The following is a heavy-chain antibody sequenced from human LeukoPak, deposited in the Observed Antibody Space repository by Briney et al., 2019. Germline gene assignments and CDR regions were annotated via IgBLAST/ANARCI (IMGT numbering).Heavy chain of an antibody. CDR2: ITATGAI. Sequence: PGGSLRLSCAASGFTFSTYDMHWVRQATGKGLEWVSAITATGAIYYADSVKGRFTLSGDSVKDSLYPQMNSLRAGDTAVYYCVRVDRPLHAFDLWGQGTMVTVSS. J-gene: IGHJ3*01. D-gene: IGHD2-2*03. CDR1: GFTFSTYD. CDR3: VRVDRPLHAFDL. V-gene: IGHV3-13*01.